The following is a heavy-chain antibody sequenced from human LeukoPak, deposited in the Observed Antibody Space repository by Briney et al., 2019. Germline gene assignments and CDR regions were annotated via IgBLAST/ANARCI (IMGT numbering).Heavy chain of an antibody. V-gene: IGHV1-18*01. Sequence: ASVKVSCKASGYTFTSYGISWVRQAPGQGLEWMGWISAYNGNTNYAQKLQGRVTMTTDTSTSTAYMELRSLRSDDTAVYYCARGSLGAWGSIAKYNWFDPWGQGTLVTVFS. J-gene: IGHJ5*02. CDR3: ARGSLGAWGSIAKYNWFDP. D-gene: IGHD3-16*01. CDR2: ISAYNGNT. CDR1: GYTFTSYG.